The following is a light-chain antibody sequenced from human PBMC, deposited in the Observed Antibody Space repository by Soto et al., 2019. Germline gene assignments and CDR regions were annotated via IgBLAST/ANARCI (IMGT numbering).Light chain of an antibody. CDR1: QSVSSN. Sequence: EIVLTQSPATLSLSPGERATLSCRASQSVSSNLAWYQQKPGQAPRLLIYGASTRATGIPARFSGSGSGTDFTLTISSLEPEDSAVYYCHQRQSWPRTFGQGTKVDIK. V-gene: IGKV3-11*01. J-gene: IGKJ1*01. CDR3: HQRQSWPRT. CDR2: GAS.